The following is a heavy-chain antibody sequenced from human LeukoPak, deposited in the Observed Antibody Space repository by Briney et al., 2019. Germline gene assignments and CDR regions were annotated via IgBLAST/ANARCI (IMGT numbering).Heavy chain of an antibody. J-gene: IGHJ4*02. CDR2: ISSSSSYI. Sequence: GGSLRLSCAASGFTFSSYSMNWVRQAPGKGLEWVSSISSSSSYIYYADSVKGRFTISRDNAKNSLYLQMNSLRAEDTAVYYCARDPGYSSGWYYPLSLYGTFVFDYWGQGTLVTVSS. D-gene: IGHD6-19*01. V-gene: IGHV3-21*01. CDR1: GFTFSSYS. CDR3: ARDPGYSSGWYYPLSLYGTFVFDY.